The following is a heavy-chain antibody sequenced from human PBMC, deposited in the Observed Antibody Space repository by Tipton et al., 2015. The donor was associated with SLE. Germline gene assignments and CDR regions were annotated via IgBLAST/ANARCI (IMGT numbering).Heavy chain of an antibody. J-gene: IGHJ4*02. CDR1: GGSMSSYY. D-gene: IGHD3-16*01. Sequence: TLSLTCTVSGGSMSSYYWSWIRQPPGKGLEWIGSRHHGGSTNYNPALTSRVTISGDPSKNQFSVRLTSVTAADTAVYYCVRDQVGVGDFDYWGQGTQVTVSS. CDR3: VRDQVGVGDFDY. V-gene: IGHV4-59*01. CDR2: RHHGGST.